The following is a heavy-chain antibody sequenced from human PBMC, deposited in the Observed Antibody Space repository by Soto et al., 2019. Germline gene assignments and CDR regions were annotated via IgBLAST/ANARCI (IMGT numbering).Heavy chain of an antibody. V-gene: IGHV1-18*04. J-gene: IGHJ5*02. CDR3: ASDPSNTSGNRIWFDH. D-gene: IGHD6-19*01. Sequence: VSSKASCYTFTSHWIHLVRQNPGQGLELMGWISAYNGDTKYEQKFQGRVTMTTDASSSTAYMELKSLSSDDTAVYFCASDPSNTSGNRIWFDHWGQGTQVTVFS. CDR1: CYTFTSHW. CDR2: ISAYNGDT.